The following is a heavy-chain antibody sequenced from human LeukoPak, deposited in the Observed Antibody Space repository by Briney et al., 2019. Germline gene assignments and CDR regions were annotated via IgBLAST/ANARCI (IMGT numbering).Heavy chain of an antibody. D-gene: IGHD6-19*01. Sequence: PSQTLSLTCSVSGGSISSNGFTWGWIRQPAEKGLEWIGRISTSGSTTYNPSLESRVTISLEKSKNQFSLRLSSVTAADTAVYYCAKTLWIYGWSVGFDSWGPGTLVAVSS. V-gene: IGHV4-61*02. CDR1: GGSISSNGFT. J-gene: IGHJ4*02. CDR2: ISTSGST. CDR3: AKTLWIYGWSVGFDS.